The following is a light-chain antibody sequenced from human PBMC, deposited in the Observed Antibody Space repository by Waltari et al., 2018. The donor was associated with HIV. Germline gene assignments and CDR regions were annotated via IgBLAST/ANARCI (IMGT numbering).Light chain of an antibody. CDR2: EVT. Sequence: QSALTQPASVSGSPGQSITISCTGTSSDVGGYNFVSWYQQYPGKVPKLMVYEVTKRPSGVSNRFSGSKSGNTASLTSSGLQAEDEADYYCCSYAGSSWVFGGGTKLTVL. J-gene: IGLJ3*02. CDR1: SSDVGGYNF. V-gene: IGLV2-23*02. CDR3: CSYAGSSWV.